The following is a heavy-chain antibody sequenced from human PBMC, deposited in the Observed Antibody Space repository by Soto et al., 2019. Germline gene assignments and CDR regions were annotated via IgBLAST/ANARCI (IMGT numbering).Heavy chain of an antibody. Sequence: QLQLQESGSGLVKPSQTLSLTCAVSGGSISSGGYSWSWIRQPPGKGLEWIGYIYHSVSPYYNPSLKSRVTISVHSSKNKYSLTVSSVAAADTAVYYWARGPKNDYYYYDTDVWGQGSKATVSS. CDR1: GGSISSGGYS. CDR3: ARGPKNDYYYYDTDV. J-gene: IGHJ6*02. V-gene: IGHV4-30-2*01. CDR2: IYHSVSP.